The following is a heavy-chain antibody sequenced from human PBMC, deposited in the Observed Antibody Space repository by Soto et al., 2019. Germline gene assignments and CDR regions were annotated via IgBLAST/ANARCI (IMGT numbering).Heavy chain of an antibody. CDR1: GYTFTGYY. J-gene: IGHJ5*02. CDR3: ARVGRTKAAANWFDP. D-gene: IGHD6-13*01. Sequence: QVQLVQSGAEVKKPGASVKVSCKASGYTFTGYYMHWVRQAPGQGLEWMGWINPNSGGTNYAQKFQGRVTMTSDSSISTAYMELSRLRSDDTAVYYCARVGRTKAAANWFDPWGQGTLVTVSS. V-gene: IGHV1-2*02. CDR2: INPNSGGT.